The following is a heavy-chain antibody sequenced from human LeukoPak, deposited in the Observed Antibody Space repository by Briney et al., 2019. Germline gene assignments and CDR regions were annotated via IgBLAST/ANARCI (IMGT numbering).Heavy chain of an antibody. CDR1: GFSFSSYA. CDR2: ISNDGSNK. Sequence: GRSLRLSCAASGFSFSSYAMHWVRQAPGKGREGVTVISNDGSNKYYADSVKGRFTISRDNSKNTLYLQMTSVRAEDTALYYCARDPVSTGLQINSDYWGQGTLVTVSS. V-gene: IGHV3-30*04. J-gene: IGHJ4*02. CDR3: ARDPVSTGLQINSDY. D-gene: IGHD1-1*01.